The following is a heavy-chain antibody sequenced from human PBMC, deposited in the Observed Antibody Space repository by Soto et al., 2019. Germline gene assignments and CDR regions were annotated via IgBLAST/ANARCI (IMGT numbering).Heavy chain of an antibody. V-gene: IGHV3-64*01. D-gene: IGHD3-10*01. CDR3: ARGGLLWFGELLSAPVGYFDL. CDR1: GFTFSSYA. J-gene: IGHJ2*01. Sequence: GGSLRFSCAASGFTFSSYAMHWVRQAPGKGLEYVSAISSNGGSTYYANSVKGRFTISRDNSKNTLYLQMGSLRAEDMAVYYCARGGLLWFGELLSAPVGYFDLWGRGTLVTVSS. CDR2: ISSNGGST.